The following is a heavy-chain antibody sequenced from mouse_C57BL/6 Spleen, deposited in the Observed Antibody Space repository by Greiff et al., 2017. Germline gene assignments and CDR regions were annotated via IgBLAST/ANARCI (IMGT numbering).Heavy chain of an antibody. D-gene: IGHD1-1*01. CDR3: ARDYGSRRIFDY. V-gene: IGHV1-82*01. J-gene: IGHJ2*01. CDR2: IYPGDGDT. Sequence: VQLQQSGPELVKPGASVKISCKASGYAFSSSWMNWVKQRPGKGLEWIGRIYPGDGDTNYNGKFKGKATLTADTSASTAYMQRSSLTSEDYAVYFCARDYGSRRIFDYWGQGTTLTVSS. CDR1: GYAFSSSW.